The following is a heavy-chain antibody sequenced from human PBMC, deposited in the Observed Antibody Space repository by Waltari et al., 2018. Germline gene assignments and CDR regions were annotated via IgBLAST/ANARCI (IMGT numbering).Heavy chain of an antibody. CDR3: ARDRLTPSSPGDNFDH. CDR2: INGDGQII. D-gene: IGHD6-6*01. Sequence: EVQLVESVGGLVQPGGSLRLSCSASGFTFSNLWMHWVRHSPGKGLMWVSRINGDGQIITYADSVKGRFTISRDNAKSTLYLQMNSLRVEDTGLYYCARDRLTPSSPGDNFDHWGQGTLVTVSP. CDR1: GFTFSNLW. V-gene: IGHV3-74*01. J-gene: IGHJ4*02.